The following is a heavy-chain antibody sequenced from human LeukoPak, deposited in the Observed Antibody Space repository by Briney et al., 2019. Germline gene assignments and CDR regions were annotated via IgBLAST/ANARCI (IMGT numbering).Heavy chain of an antibody. CDR2: ISWNSGSI. CDR3: ATIPDTAMVKAFDI. Sequence: GGSLRLSCAASGFTFDDYAMHWVRQAPGKGLEWVSGISWNSGSIGYADSVKGRFTISRDNAKNSLYLQMNSLRAEDTALYYCATIPDTAMVKAFDIWGQGTMVTVSS. CDR1: GFTFDDYA. V-gene: IGHV3-9*01. J-gene: IGHJ3*02. D-gene: IGHD5-18*01.